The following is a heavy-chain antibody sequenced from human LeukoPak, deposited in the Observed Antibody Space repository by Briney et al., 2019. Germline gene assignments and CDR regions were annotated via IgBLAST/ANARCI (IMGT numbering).Heavy chain of an antibody. D-gene: IGHD6-13*01. CDR3: ARTPSIAAAGIFDY. Sequence: SETLSLTCTVSGDSISGYYWNWIRQPPGKGLEWIGCIYYSGSTNYSPSLKSRVTISVDTSKKQFSLRLNSVTAADTGVYYCARTPSIAAAGIFDYWGQGILVTVSS. J-gene: IGHJ4*02. V-gene: IGHV4-59*01. CDR2: IYYSGST. CDR1: GDSISGYY.